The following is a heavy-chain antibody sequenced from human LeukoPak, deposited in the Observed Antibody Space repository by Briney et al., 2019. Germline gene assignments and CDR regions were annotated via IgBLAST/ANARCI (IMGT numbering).Heavy chain of an antibody. CDR1: GFTFSSYA. CDR3: AKIGEVEPAATHYFDY. D-gene: IGHD2-2*01. CDR2: ISGSGDST. J-gene: IGHJ4*02. V-gene: IGHV3-23*01. Sequence: GGSLRLSCAASGFTFSSYAMSWVRQAPGKGLEWVSSISGSGDSTYYADSVKGRFTISRDNSKNTLYLQMNSLRAEDTAVYYCAKIGEVEPAATHYFDYWGQGTLVTVSS.